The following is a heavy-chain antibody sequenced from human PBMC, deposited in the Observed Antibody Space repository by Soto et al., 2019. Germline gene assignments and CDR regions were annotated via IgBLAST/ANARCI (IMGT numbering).Heavy chain of an antibody. V-gene: IGHV4-59*01. J-gene: IGHJ5*02. CDR2: IYYSGST. Sequence: SETLSLTCTVSGGSISSYYWSWIRQPPGKGLEWIGYIYYSGSTNYNPSLKSRVTISVDTSKNQFSLKLSSVTAADTAVYYCAREESDYAYNWFDPWGQGTLVTVS. D-gene: IGHD4-17*01. CDR1: GGSISSYY. CDR3: AREESDYAYNWFDP.